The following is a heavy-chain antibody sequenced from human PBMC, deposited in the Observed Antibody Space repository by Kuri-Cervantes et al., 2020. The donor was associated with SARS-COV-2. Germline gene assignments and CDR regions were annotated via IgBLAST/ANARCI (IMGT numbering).Heavy chain of an antibody. CDR3: ARGREGVVPATILGLGYFLYFSMDV. V-gene: IGHV4-34*01. Sequence: SETLSPTCAVFGGSFSGYYWSWIRQSPGKGLEWIGKINHSGSTNYNPSLSSRVTISVDMSKNQFSLRLSSVTAADTAMYYCARGREGVVPATILGLGYFLYFSMDVWGKGTSVTVSS. CDR1: GGSFSGYY. J-gene: IGHJ6*03. CDR2: INHSGST. D-gene: IGHD2-2*01.